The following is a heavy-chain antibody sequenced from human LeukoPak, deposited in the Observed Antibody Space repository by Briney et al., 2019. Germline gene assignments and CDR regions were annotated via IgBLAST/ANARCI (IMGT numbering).Heavy chain of an antibody. CDR3: AAVVDSLYYDSGIDV. Sequence: GASVKVSCKASGYTFTYRYLHWVRQAPGQALEWMGWITPFNGNTNYAQKFQDRVTITRDRSMSTAYMELSSLRSEDTAMYYCAAVVDSLYYDSGIDVWGQGTTVTVSS. CDR2: ITPFNGNT. V-gene: IGHV1-45*02. D-gene: IGHD3-22*01. J-gene: IGHJ6*02. CDR1: GYTFTYRY.